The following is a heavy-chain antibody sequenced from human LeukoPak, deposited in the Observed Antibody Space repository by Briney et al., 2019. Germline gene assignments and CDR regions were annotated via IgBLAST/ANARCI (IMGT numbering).Heavy chain of an antibody. Sequence: PSETLSLTCTVSGGSISSHYWSWIRQPPGKGLEWIGSIYYSGSTYYNPSLKSRVTISVDTSKNQFSLKLSSVTAADTAVYYCARHGDWGFDYWGQGTLVTVSS. V-gene: IGHV4-39*01. CDR2: IYYSGST. CDR3: ARHGDWGFDY. J-gene: IGHJ4*02. CDR1: GGSISSHY. D-gene: IGHD2-21*01.